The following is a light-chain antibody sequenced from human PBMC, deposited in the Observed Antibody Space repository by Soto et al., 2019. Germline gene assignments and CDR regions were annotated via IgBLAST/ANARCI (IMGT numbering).Light chain of an antibody. CDR2: GAS. Sequence: EIVLTQSPATLSVSPGERATLACRASQSVSSNLAWYQQKTGQAPRILIYGASTRDTGIPARFSGSGSGTEFTLTISRLQSEDFEVYYCQQYNNWLSTFGQGTKVDIK. J-gene: IGKJ1*01. V-gene: IGKV3-15*01. CDR1: QSVSSN. CDR3: QQYNNWLST.